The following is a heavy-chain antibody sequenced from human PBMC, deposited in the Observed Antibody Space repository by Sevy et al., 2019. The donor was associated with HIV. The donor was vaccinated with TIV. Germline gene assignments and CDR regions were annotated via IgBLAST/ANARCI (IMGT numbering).Heavy chain of an antibody. D-gene: IGHD4-17*01. CDR3: ALTTVVTPFIDY. J-gene: IGHJ4*02. CDR1: GGSVSSGSYY. V-gene: IGHV4-61*01. Sequence: SETLSLTCTVSGGSVSSGSYYWSWIRQPPGKGLEWIGYIYYSGSTNYNPSLKSRVTISVDTSKNQFSLKRRSVTAADTAVYYCALTTVVTPFIDYWGQGTLVTVSS. CDR2: IYYSGST.